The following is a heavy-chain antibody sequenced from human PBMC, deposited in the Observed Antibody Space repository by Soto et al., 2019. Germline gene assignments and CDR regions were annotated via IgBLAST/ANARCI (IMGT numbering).Heavy chain of an antibody. CDR1: GYTFTSYN. J-gene: IGHJ6*02. D-gene: IGHD1-1*01. CDR2: MNPNSGNT. Sequence: ASVKVSCKASGYTFTSYNINWVRQATGQGLEWMGLMNPNSGNTGYAQKFQGRVTMTRNTSISTAYMELSSLRSEDTAVYYCARLGAVQLAFLWDYSMDVGCQGTTVTVSS. V-gene: IGHV1-8*01. CDR3: ARLGAVQLAFLWDYSMDV.